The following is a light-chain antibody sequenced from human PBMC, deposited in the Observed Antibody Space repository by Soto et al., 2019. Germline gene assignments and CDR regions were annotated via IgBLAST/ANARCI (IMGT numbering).Light chain of an antibody. CDR1: QRVLSSSNNKNY. Sequence: DIVMTQSPDSLAVSLGERATINCKSSQRVLSSSNNKNYLTWYQQKLGQPPRLLIYWASTRDSGVPDRFSGSGSGADFTLTINSLRAEDVAVYYCQQYYSTPWTFGQGTKVEIK. J-gene: IGKJ1*01. V-gene: IGKV4-1*01. CDR3: QQYYSTPWT. CDR2: WAS.